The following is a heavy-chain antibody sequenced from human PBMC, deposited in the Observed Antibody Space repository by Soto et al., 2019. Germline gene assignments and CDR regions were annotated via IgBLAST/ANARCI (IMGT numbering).Heavy chain of an antibody. CDR2: ISGSGGST. V-gene: IGHV3-23*01. CDR3: AKMGGRGSGSLIIFLFDY. J-gene: IGHJ4*02. CDR1: GFTFSSYA. D-gene: IGHD3-10*01. Sequence: EVQLLESGGGLVQPGGSLRLSCAASGFTFSSYAMSWVRQAPGKGLEWVSAISGSGGSTYYADSVKGRFTISRDNSKNTLYLQMSSLRAEDTAVYYCAKMGGRGSGSLIIFLFDYWGQGTLVTVSS.